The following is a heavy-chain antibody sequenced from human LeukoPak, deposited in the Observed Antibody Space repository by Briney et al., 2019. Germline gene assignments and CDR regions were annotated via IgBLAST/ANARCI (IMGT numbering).Heavy chain of an antibody. D-gene: IGHD3-3*01. CDR3: ARGVPSILYWYFDL. CDR1: GFAFSSNA. V-gene: IGHV3-7*02. Sequence: GGSLRLSCSASGFAFSSNAMHWVRQAPGKGLEWVANIKQDGTEKYYVDSVRGRFTISRDSAKNSLYLQMNSLRAEDTAVYYCARGVPSILYWYFDLWGRGTLVTVSS. J-gene: IGHJ2*01. CDR2: IKQDGTEK.